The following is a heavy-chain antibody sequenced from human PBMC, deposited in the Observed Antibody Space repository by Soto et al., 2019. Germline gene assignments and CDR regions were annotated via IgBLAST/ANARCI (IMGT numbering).Heavy chain of an antibody. V-gene: IGHV3-9*01. CDR3: AKVGGDYYDSSGYYSH. D-gene: IGHD3-22*01. J-gene: IGHJ4*02. Sequence: GGSLRLSCAASGFTFDDYAMHWVRQAPGKGLEWVSGISWNSGSIGYADSVKGRFTISRDNAKNSLYLQMNSLRAEDTALYYRAKVGGDYYDSSGYYSHWGQGTLVTVSS. CDR1: GFTFDDYA. CDR2: ISWNSGSI.